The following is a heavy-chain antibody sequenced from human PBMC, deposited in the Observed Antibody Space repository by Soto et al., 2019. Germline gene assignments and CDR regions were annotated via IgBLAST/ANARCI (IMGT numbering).Heavy chain of an antibody. J-gene: IGHJ4*02. CDR3: ARGGSGYVWFNEF. Sequence: QEQLVQSGAEVKKSGSSVKVSCKDTGGLLSSYAVSWVRQAPGQGLEWMGGIIPVFDRTYYAQKFQDRVTITADESTNTAYMELSRLTSEDTAMYYCARGGSGYVWFNEFWGQGTLVTVSP. V-gene: IGHV1-69*01. CDR1: GGLLSSYA. CDR2: IIPVFDRT. D-gene: IGHD5-12*01.